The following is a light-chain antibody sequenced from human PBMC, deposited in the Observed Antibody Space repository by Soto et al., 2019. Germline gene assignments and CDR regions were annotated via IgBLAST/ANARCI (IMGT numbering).Light chain of an antibody. CDR1: QSFSSSY. Sequence: EIVLTQSPDTLSLSPGERATLSCRASQSFSSSYLAWYQQKPGQAPRLLIFGTSIRATGIPDRFSGGGSGADFTLTISRLDPEDFAVYYCQQYDSLPPWTFGQGTRVEVK. CDR2: GTS. CDR3: QQYDSLPPWT. V-gene: IGKV3-20*01. J-gene: IGKJ1*01.